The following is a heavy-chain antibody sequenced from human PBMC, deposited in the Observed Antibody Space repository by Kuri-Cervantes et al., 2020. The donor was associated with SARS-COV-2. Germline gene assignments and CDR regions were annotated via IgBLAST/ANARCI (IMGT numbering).Heavy chain of an antibody. J-gene: IGHJ6*04. D-gene: IGHD4-17*01. CDR1: GFTFSNAW. V-gene: IGHV3-21*01. Sequence: GGSLRLSCAASGFTFSNAWMNWVRQAPGKGLEWVSSISSSSSYIYYADSVKGRFTISRDNAKNSLYLQMGSLRAEDMAVYYCARTEYGDYAKVDVWGKGTTVTVSS. CDR3: ARTEYGDYAKVDV. CDR2: ISSSSSYI.